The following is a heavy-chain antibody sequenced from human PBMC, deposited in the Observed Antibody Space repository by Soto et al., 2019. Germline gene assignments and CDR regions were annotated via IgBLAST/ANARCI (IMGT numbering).Heavy chain of an antibody. CDR1: GFTFSSYA. V-gene: IGHV3-23*01. CDR3: AFNSGSGSYYFDY. D-gene: IGHD3-10*01. Sequence: EVQLLESGGGLVQPGGSLRLSCAASGFTFSSYAMWWVRQAPGKGLECVSAISGGGETTYYADSVKDRFTISRDNSKNTLYLQMNRLRAEDRAVYYCAFNSGSGSYYFDYWGQGPLVTVSS. CDR2: ISGGGETT. J-gene: IGHJ4*02.